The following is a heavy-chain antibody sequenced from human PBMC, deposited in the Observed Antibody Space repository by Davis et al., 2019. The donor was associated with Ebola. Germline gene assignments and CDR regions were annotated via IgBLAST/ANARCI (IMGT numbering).Heavy chain of an antibody. CDR3: ARLLGYCSSTSCYENYYYYYYMDV. V-gene: IGHV5-51*01. CDR2: IYPGDSDT. Sequence: KVSCKGSGYSFTSYWIGWVRQMPGKGLEWMGIIYPGDSDTRYSPSFQGQVTISADKSISTAYLQWSSLKASDTAMYYCARLLGYCSSTSCYENYYYYYYMDVWGKGTTVTVSS. J-gene: IGHJ6*03. CDR1: GYSFTSYW. D-gene: IGHD2-2*01.